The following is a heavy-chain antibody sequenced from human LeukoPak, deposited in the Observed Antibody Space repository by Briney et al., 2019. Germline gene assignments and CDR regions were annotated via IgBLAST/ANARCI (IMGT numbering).Heavy chain of an antibody. CDR2: IIPILGIA. Sequence: SVKVSCKASGGTFSSYAISWVRQAPGQGLERMGRIIPILGIANYAQKLQGRVTITADKSTSTAYMELSSLRSEDTAVYYCARDVGQWPHPTRLGMDVWGQGTTVTVSS. J-gene: IGHJ6*02. CDR3: ARDVGQWPHPTRLGMDV. V-gene: IGHV1-69*04. D-gene: IGHD6-19*01. CDR1: GGTFSSYA.